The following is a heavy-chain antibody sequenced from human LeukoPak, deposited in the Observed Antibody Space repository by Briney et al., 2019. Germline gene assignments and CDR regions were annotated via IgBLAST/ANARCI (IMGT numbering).Heavy chain of an antibody. V-gene: IGHV1-24*01. D-gene: IGHD1-7*01. CDR3: ATEGNYVSAFDI. CDR1: GYTLTELS. CDR2: FDPEDGET. J-gene: IGHJ3*02. Sequence: ASVKVSCKVSGYTLTELSMHWVRQAPGKGLEWMGGFDPEDGETIYAQKFQGRVTMTEDTSTDTAYMELSSLRSEDTAVYYCATEGNYVSAFDIWGQGTMVTVSS.